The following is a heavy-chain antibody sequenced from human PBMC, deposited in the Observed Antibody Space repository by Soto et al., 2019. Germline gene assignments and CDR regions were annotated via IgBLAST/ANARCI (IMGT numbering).Heavy chain of an antibody. J-gene: IGHJ5*01. CDR3: ARQRHIVDGGHFDS. CDR2: INHSGGT. D-gene: IGHD2-21*01. V-gene: IGHV4-31*01. CDR1: GASMNTRDY. Sequence: QVQLLESGPGLVKPSQTLSLTCTVSGASMNTRDYWSWIRQHPGKGLEWLGYINHSGGTNYNPSLKRPITVSVDAPKNQFSLKLTSVTAADTAVYLCARQRHIVDGGHFDSWGQGILVTVSS.